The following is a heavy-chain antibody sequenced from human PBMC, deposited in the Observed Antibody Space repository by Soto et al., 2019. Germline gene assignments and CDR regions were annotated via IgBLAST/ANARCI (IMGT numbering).Heavy chain of an antibody. Sequence: SETLSLTCTVSGGSISSGGYYWSWIRQHPGKGLEWIGYVYYSGSTYYNPSLKSRVTISVDTSKNQFSLKLSSVTAADTAVYYCASGNFDWLFGDAFDIWGQGTMVTVSS. V-gene: IGHV4-31*03. D-gene: IGHD3-9*01. CDR3: ASGNFDWLFGDAFDI. CDR2: VYYSGST. CDR1: GGSISSGGYY. J-gene: IGHJ3*02.